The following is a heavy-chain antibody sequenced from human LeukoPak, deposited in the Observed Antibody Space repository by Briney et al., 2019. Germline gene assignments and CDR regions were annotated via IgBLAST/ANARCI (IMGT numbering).Heavy chain of an antibody. V-gene: IGHV1-8*01. J-gene: IGHJ4*02. CDR3: ARAVRYQLLPDY. CDR1: GYIFSNYD. CDR2: MNPNSGNT. Sequence: ASLKVSCKASGYIFSNYDISWVRQATGQGLEWMGWMNPNSGNTGYALQFQGRVTFSTDTSITTAYMEMSSVRSDDTAVYYCARAVRYQLLPDYWGQGTLVTVSS. D-gene: IGHD2-2*01.